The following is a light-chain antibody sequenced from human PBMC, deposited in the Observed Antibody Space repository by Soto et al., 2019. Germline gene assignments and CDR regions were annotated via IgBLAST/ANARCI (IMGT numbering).Light chain of an antibody. J-gene: IGKJ1*01. CDR2: GAS. V-gene: IGKV3-20*01. CDR3: QQYGHSPWT. Sequence: EIVLTQSPGTLSLSPGERATLSCRASQSVSSSHLAWYQQKPGQAPRLLIYGASSRATGIPDRFSGSGSGTDFTLTISRLEPEDYAVYYCQQYGHSPWTFGQGTKVDIK. CDR1: QSVSSSH.